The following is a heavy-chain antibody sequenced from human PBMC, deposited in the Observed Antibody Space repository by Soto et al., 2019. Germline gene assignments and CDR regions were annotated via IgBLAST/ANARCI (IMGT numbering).Heavy chain of an antibody. CDR3: ARRSLDSSGWYYDYYYGMDV. Sequence: ASVKVSCKASGYTFTSYGISWVRQAPGQWLEWMGWISAYNGNTNYAQKLQGRVTMTTDTSTSTAYMELRSLRSDDTAVYYCARRSLDSSGWYYDYYYGMDVWGQGTTVTVSS. CDR2: ISAYNGNT. CDR1: GYTFTSYG. D-gene: IGHD6-19*01. J-gene: IGHJ6*02. V-gene: IGHV1-18*01.